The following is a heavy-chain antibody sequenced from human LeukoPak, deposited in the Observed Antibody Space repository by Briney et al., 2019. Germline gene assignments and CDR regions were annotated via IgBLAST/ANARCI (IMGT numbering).Heavy chain of an antibody. CDR1: VYTFTIYG. V-gene: IGHV1-18*01. CDR2: ISAYNGDT. J-gene: IGHJ4*02. CDR3: ARPPSSTGDYFDY. Sequence: ASVKVSCEASVYTFTIYGISWVRQAPGQGLEWMGWISAYNGDTKYAQNLQGRVTMTTDTSTSTAYMQLRSLRSDDTAVYYCARPPSSTGDYFDYWGQGTLVTVSS. D-gene: IGHD4-17*01.